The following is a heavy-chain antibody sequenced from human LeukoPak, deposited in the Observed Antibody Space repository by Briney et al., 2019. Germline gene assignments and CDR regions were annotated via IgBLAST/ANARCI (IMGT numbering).Heavy chain of an antibody. Sequence: SETLSLTCTVSGGSISSGSYYWSWIRQPPGKGLEWIGEINHSGSTNYNPSLKSRVTISVDTSKNQFSLKLSSVTAADTAVYYCARGRSAMVRGRPFDYWGQGTLVTVSS. CDR3: ARGRSAMVRGRPFDY. CDR2: INHSGST. J-gene: IGHJ4*02. CDR1: GGSISSGSYY. D-gene: IGHD3-10*01. V-gene: IGHV4-39*07.